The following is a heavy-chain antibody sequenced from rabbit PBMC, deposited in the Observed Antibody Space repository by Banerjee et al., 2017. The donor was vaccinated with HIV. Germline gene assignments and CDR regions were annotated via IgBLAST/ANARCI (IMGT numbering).Heavy chain of an antibody. D-gene: IGHD4-1*01. V-gene: IGHV1S45*01. J-gene: IGHJ6*01. CDR3: ARDLAGVIGWNFGL. Sequence: QEQLEESGGDLVKPEGSLTLTCTASGFSFSSSYWIYWVRQAPGKGLEWIASIYAGNSATTYYATWAKGRFTISKTSSTTVTLQMTSLTAADTATYFCARDLAGVIGWNFGLWGPGTLVTVS. CDR2: IYAGNSATT. CDR1: GFSFSSSYW.